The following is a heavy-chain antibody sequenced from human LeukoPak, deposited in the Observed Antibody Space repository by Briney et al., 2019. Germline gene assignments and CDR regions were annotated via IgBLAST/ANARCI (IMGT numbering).Heavy chain of an antibody. CDR1: RFTFSNYS. Sequence: GGSLRLSCAASRFTFSNYSMNWVRQAPGKGLEWVSSISRGSGHIYYADSVKGRFTISRDNARNSLYLQMNSLRAEDTAVYYCARDPEQLIPFDYWGQGTLVTVSS. CDR3: ARDPEQLIPFDY. V-gene: IGHV3-21*01. D-gene: IGHD6-13*01. CDR2: ISRGSGHI. J-gene: IGHJ4*02.